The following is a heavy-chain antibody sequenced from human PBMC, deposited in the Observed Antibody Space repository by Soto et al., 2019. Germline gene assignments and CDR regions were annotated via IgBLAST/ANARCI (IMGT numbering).Heavy chain of an antibody. V-gene: IGHV4-59*12. Sequence: SETLSLTCTVSGGSISSYYWSWIRQPPGKGLEWIGYIYYSGSTNYNPSLKSRVTMSVDPSKSQFSLNLYSVTAADTAVYYCARFGGIAVALRYWGQGILVTVSS. CDR3: ARFGGIAVALRY. D-gene: IGHD6-19*01. CDR2: IYYSGST. J-gene: IGHJ4*02. CDR1: GGSISSYY.